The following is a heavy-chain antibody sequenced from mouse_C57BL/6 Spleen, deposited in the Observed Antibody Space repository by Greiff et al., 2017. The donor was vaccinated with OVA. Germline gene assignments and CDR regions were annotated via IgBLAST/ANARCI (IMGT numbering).Heavy chain of an antibody. D-gene: IGHD3-2*02. Sequence: VQLQQPGAELVRPGSSVKLSCKASGYTFTSYWMHWVKQRPIQGLEWIGNIDPSDSETHYNQKFKDKAKLTVDKSSSTAYMQLSSLTSEDSAVYYCARDSSGYFAYWGQGTLVTVSA. CDR3: ARDSSGYFAY. CDR1: GYTFTSYW. CDR2: IDPSDSET. J-gene: IGHJ3*01. V-gene: IGHV1-52*01.